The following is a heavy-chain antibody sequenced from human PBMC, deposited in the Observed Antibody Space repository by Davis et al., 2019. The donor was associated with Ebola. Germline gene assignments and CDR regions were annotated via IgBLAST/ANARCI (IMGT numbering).Heavy chain of an antibody. CDR1: GGSFSGYY. D-gene: IGHD3-10*01. CDR2: INHSGST. CDR3: ARDYLGLDGMDV. Sequence: MPSETLSLTCAVYGGSFSGYYWSWIRQPPGKGLEWIGEINHSGSTNYNPSLKSRVTISVDTSKNQFSLKLSSVTAADTAMYYCARDYLGLDGMDVWGQGTTVTVSS. V-gene: IGHV4-34*01. J-gene: IGHJ6*02.